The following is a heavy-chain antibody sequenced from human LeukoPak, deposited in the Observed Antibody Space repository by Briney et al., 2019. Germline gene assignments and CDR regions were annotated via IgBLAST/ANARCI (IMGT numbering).Heavy chain of an antibody. V-gene: IGHV3-23*01. CDR1: GFTFSSYA. CDR2: ISGSGGST. Sequence: GGSLRLSCAASGFTFSSYALSRVRQAPGKGLEWVSAISGSGGSTYYADSVKGRFTISRDNSKNTLYLQMNSLRAEDTAVYSCARDGIAAAGTDYWGQGTLVTVSS. J-gene: IGHJ4*02. CDR3: ARDGIAAAGTDY. D-gene: IGHD6-13*01.